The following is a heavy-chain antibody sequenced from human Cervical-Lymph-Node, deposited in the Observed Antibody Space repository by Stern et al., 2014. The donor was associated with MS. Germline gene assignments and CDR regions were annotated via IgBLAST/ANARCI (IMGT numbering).Heavy chain of an antibody. CDR3: ARDRDGDQGFDY. Sequence: VQLLESGGGVVQPGRSLRLSCAASGFTFSSYGMHWVRQAPGKGLEWVAVIWYDGSNKYYADSVKGRFTISRDNSKNTLYLQMNSLRAEDTAVYYCARDRDGDQGFDYWGQGTLVTVSS. CDR1: GFTFSSYG. V-gene: IGHV3-33*01. CDR2: IWYDGSNK. D-gene: IGHD4-17*01. J-gene: IGHJ4*02.